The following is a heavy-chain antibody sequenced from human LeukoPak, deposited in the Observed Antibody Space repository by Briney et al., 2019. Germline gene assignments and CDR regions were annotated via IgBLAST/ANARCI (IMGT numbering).Heavy chain of an antibody. CDR1: GGSISSYY. Sequence: SETLSLTCTVSGGSISSYYWSWIRQPPGKELEWIGYIYYSGSTNYNPSLKSRVTISLEPSKKQFSLKLISVTAADTAVYYCARGYSSTSGRPDYWGQGTLVTVSS. J-gene: IGHJ4*02. D-gene: IGHD6-19*01. CDR2: IYYSGST. CDR3: ARGYSSTSGRPDY. V-gene: IGHV4-59*08.